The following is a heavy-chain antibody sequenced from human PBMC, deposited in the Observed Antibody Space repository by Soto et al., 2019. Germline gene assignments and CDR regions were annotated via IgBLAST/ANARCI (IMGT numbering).Heavy chain of an antibody. D-gene: IGHD5-12*01. CDR3: AHSVDIVATIPPPYFDY. CDR1: GFSLSTSGVG. V-gene: IGHV2-5*01. J-gene: IGHJ4*02. Sequence: SGPTLVNPTQTLTLTCTFSGFSLSTSGVGVGWIRQPPGKALEWLALIYWNDDKRYSPSLKSRLTITKDTSKNQVVLTMTNMDPVDTATYYCAHSVDIVATIPPPYFDYWGQGTLVTVSS. CDR2: IYWNDDK.